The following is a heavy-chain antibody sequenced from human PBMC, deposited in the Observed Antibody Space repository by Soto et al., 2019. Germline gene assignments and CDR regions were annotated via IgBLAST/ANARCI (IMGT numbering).Heavy chain of an antibody. V-gene: IGHV3-53*01. Sequence: XGSLMLSCAASGFTFSSNYMSLVRQAPGKGLEWVSVIYSGGSTYYADSVKGRFTISRDNSKNTLYLQMNSLRAEDTAVYYCARDGYSSFRFLWGQGTLVTVSS. CDR3: ARDGYSSFRFL. J-gene: IGHJ4*02. D-gene: IGHD4-4*01. CDR1: GFTFSSNY. CDR2: IYSGGST.